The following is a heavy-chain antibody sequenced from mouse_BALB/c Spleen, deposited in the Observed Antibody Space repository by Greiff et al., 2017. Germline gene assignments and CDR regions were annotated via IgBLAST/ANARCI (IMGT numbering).Heavy chain of an antibody. CDR3: ARTDGYYRGFAY. Sequence: DVQLQESGPGLVKPSQSLSLTCTVTGYSITSDYAWNWIRQFPGNKLEWMGYISYSGSTSYNPSLKSRISITRDTSKNQFFLQLNSVTTEDTATYYCARTDGYYRGFAYWGQGTLVTVSA. V-gene: IGHV3-2*02. J-gene: IGHJ3*01. CDR1: GYSITSDYA. CDR2: ISYSGST. D-gene: IGHD2-3*01.